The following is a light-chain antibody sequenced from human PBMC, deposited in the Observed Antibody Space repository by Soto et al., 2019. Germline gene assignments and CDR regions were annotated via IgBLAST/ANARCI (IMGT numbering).Light chain of an antibody. CDR1: QSVDTY. CDR2: DAS. J-gene: IGKJ3*01. CDR3: QQRSNWPPWT. V-gene: IGKV3-11*01. Sequence: EVVLTQSPATLSLSPGERATLSCRASQSVDTYLAWYQQKPGQTPMLLIYDASNRATGIPARFSGSGSGTDFTLTITTLEPADFAVYYCQQRSNWPPWTFGPGTKV.